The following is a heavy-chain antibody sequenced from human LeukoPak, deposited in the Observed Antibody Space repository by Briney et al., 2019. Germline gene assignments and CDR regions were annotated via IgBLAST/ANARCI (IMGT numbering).Heavy chain of an antibody. V-gene: IGHV3-7*01. CDR1: GFTFSSYW. CDR2: IKQDGSEK. D-gene: IGHD3-3*01. CDR3: ARESYDFWTPTTNFDY. Sequence: GGSLRLSCAASGFTFSSYWMSWVRQAPGKGLERVANIKQDGSEKYYVDSVKGRFTISRDNAKNSLYLQMNSLRAEDTAVYYCARESYDFWTPTTNFDYWGQGTLVTVSP. J-gene: IGHJ4*02.